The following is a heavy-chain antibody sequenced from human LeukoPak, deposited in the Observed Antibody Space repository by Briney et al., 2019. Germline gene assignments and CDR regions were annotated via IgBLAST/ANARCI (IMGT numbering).Heavy chain of an antibody. CDR1: GGSFSGYH. CDR3: ARGRHDITMIVVVMTSVSYYLDV. J-gene: IGHJ6*03. V-gene: IGHV4-34*01. D-gene: IGHD3-22*01. Sequence: PSETLSLTCAVYGGSFSGYHWTWIRQSPGKGLEWIGDINLSGSTYYNPSLKSRLTISVDTSKNQFSLKLRSVTAADKAVYYCARGRHDITMIVVVMTSVSYYLDVWGKGTTVTVS. CDR2: INLSGST.